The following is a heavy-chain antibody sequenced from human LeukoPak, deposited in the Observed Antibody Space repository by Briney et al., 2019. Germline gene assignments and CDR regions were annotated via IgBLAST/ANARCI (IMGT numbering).Heavy chain of an antibody. CDR3: ARGLQ. CDR1: GGSISSSTYY. V-gene: IGHV4-39*07. CDR2: I. Sequence: SETLSLTCTVSGGSISSSTYYWGWIRQPPEKGLEWIGNIYNPSLKSRVTISVDTSKNQFSLKLSSVTAADTAVYYCARGLQWGQGTLVTVSS. J-gene: IGHJ4*02.